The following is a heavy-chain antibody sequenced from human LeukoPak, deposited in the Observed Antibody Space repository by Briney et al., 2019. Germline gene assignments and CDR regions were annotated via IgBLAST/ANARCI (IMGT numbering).Heavy chain of an antibody. V-gene: IGHV1-2*02. Sequence: ASVKVSCKASGYTFTGYYMHWVRQAPGQGLEWMGWINPNGGGTNYAQKFQGRVTMTRDTSISTAYMELSRLRSDDTAVYYCARSQGLRSDDAFDIWGQGTMVTVSS. CDR1: GYTFTGYY. J-gene: IGHJ3*02. CDR2: INPNGGGT. CDR3: ARSQGLRSDDAFDI. D-gene: IGHD3-3*01.